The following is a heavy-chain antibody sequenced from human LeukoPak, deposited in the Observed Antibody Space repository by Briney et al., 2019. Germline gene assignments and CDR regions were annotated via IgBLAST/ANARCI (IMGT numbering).Heavy chain of an antibody. Sequence: ASVKVSCKASGYTFTSYYMHWVQQAPGKGLEWMGLVDPEDGETIYAEKFQGRVTITADTSTDTAYMELSSLRSEDTAVYYCANRIDGSLGFDPWGQGTLVTVSS. D-gene: IGHD2/OR15-2a*01. CDR2: VDPEDGET. CDR1: GYTFTSYY. V-gene: IGHV1-69-2*01. CDR3: ANRIDGSLGFDP. J-gene: IGHJ5*02.